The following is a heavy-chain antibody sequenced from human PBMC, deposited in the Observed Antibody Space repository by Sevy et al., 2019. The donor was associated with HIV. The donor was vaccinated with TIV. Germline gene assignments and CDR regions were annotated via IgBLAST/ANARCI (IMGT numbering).Heavy chain of an antibody. D-gene: IGHD3-3*02. CDR1: GFTFSSYS. V-gene: IGHV3-48*01. Sequence: GGSLRLSCAASGFTFSSYSMNWVRQAPGKGLEWVSYISSSSSTIYDADSVKGRFTISRDNAKNSLYLQMNSLRAEDTAVYYCASSEYISFDYWGQGTLVTVSS. J-gene: IGHJ4*02. CDR2: ISSSSSTI. CDR3: ASSEYISFDY.